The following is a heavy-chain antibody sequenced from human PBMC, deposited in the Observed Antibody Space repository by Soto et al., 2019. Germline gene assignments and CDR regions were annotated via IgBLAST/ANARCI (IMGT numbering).Heavy chain of an antibody. CDR2: ISSSTSYM. CDR1: GFTFSSYS. CDR3: ARFRRDGYNLDY. J-gene: IGHJ4*02. D-gene: IGHD5-12*01. V-gene: IGHV3-21*01. Sequence: EVQLVESGGGLVKPGGSLRLSCAASGFTFSSYSMNWVRQAPGKGLEWVSSISSSTSYMYYADSVKGRFTISRDNARNSLYLQMNSLRAADRAVYYCARFRRDGYNLDYWGQGTLVTVSS.